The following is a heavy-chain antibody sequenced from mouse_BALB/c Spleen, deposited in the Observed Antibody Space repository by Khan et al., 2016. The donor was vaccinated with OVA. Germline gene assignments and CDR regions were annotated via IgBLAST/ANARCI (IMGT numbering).Heavy chain of an antibody. J-gene: IGHJ3*01. D-gene: IGHD1-1*01. CDR2: VSTGGSYT. V-gene: IGHV5-6*01. Sequence: EVELVESGGDLVKPGGSLKLSCAASGFTFSTYGMSWVRPTPDKRLEWVATVSTGGSYTYYPDSVKGRFTTSRDNAKNTLYLQMSGLKSEDTAMFYCTRLAYYYDSEGFAYWGQGTLVTVSA. CDR1: GFTFSTYG. CDR3: TRLAYYYDSEGFAY.